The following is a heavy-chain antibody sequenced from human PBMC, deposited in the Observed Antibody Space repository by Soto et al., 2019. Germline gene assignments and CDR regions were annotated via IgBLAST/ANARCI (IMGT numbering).Heavy chain of an antibody. Sequence: PSETLSLTCSFSGDSVTSHYLTWIRQSPEKGLEWIGYMHYTGFSHYNPSLKSRLAISVDRSKNQFTLQLTSVTAADTAVYYCARGAMITFGGVIDNFDYWGQGTLVTVSS. D-gene: IGHD3-16*02. V-gene: IGHV4-59*02. CDR2: MHYTGFS. CDR3: ARGAMITFGGVIDNFDY. J-gene: IGHJ4*02. CDR1: GDSVTSHY.